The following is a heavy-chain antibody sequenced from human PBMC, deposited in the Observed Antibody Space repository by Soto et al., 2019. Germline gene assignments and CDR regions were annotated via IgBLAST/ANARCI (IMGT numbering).Heavy chain of an antibody. Sequence: PSETLSLTCTVSGGSISSGDYYWSWLRQPPGKGLEWIGYIYYSGSTNYNPSLKSRVTISVDTSKNQFSLKLSSVTAADTAVYYCARVLGYGDLHIDYWGQGTLVTVSS. J-gene: IGHJ4*02. D-gene: IGHD4-17*01. V-gene: IGHV4-61*08. CDR2: IYYSGST. CDR1: GGSISSGDYY. CDR3: ARVLGYGDLHIDY.